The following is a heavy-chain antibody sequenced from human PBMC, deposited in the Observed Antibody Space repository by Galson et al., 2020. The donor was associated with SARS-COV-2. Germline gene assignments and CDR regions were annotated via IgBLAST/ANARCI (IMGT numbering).Heavy chain of an antibody. J-gene: IGHJ5*02. Sequence: GESLKISCAASGFNFINYNMNWVRQAPGKGLEWVSFISTHGRYIYYADSARGRFTISRDDPTNSLYLQMNSLTAEDTAVYYCARGGEISSWYIARADWFHPWGQGTLVTVSS. CDR2: ISTHGRYI. CDR1: GFNFINYN. D-gene: IGHD6-13*01. CDR3: ARGGEISSWYIARADWFHP. V-gene: IGHV3-21*01.